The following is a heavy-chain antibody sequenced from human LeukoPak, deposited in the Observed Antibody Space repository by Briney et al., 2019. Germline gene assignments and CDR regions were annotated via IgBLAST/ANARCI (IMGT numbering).Heavy chain of an antibody. CDR3: AKDQSAMIVVVISDY. V-gene: IGHV3-23*01. CDR2: LSGSGGST. D-gene: IGHD3-22*01. J-gene: IGHJ4*02. CDR1: GFTFSSYA. Sequence: GSLRLSFAASGFTFSSYAMSYVRLAPGKGLEWVSALSGSGGSTYYADSVKGRFTISRDNSKNTLYLQMNSLRAEDTAVYYCAKDQSAMIVVVISDYWGQGTLVTVSS.